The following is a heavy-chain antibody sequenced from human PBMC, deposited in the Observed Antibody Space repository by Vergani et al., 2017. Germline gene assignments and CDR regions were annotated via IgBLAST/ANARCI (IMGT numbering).Heavy chain of an antibody. CDR2: NYYSGIT. CDR1: GGSISSYY. CDR3: ARFCSSTSCYPHDAFDI. J-gene: IGHJ3*02. Sequence: QVQLQESGPGLVKPSETLSLTCTVSGGSISSYYWSWIRQPPGKGLEWIGYNYYSGITNYNPSLKSRVTISVATSKSQFSLKLGSVTAAETAVYYCARFCSSTSCYPHDAFDIWGQGTMVTVSS. D-gene: IGHD2-2*01. V-gene: IGHV4-59*01.